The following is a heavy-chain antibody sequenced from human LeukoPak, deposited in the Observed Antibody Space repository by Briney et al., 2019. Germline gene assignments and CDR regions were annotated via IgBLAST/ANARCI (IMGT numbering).Heavy chain of an antibody. CDR1: GGSFSGYY. Sequence: PSEILSLTCAVYGGSFSGYYWSWIRQPTGKGLEWIGEINHSGSTNYNPSLKSRVTISVDTSKNQFSLKLSSVTAADTAVYYCARGRITIFGVVIMHRNWFDPWGQGTLVTVSS. CDR3: ARGRITIFGVVIMHRNWFDP. CDR2: INHSGST. D-gene: IGHD3-3*01. V-gene: IGHV4-34*01. J-gene: IGHJ5*02.